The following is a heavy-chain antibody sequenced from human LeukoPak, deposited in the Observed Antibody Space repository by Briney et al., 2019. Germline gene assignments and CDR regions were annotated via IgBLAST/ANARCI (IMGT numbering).Heavy chain of an antibody. CDR3: ARDQVWLIVDYYYYMDV. CDR2: INPNSGGT. D-gene: IGHD2-21*01. J-gene: IGHJ6*03. Sequence: GASVKVSCKASGYTFTGYYMHWVRQAPGQGLEWMGWINPNSGGTNYAQKFQGRVTMTRDTSISTAYMELSRLRSDDTAVYYCARDQVWLIVDYYYYMDVWGKGTTVTISS. CDR1: GYTFTGYY. V-gene: IGHV1-2*02.